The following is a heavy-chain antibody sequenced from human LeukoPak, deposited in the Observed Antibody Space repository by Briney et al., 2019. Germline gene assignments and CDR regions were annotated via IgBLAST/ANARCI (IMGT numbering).Heavy chain of an antibody. CDR1: GDSISSGSYY. Sequence: SQTLSLTCTVSGDSISSGSYYWSWIRQPAGKGLEWIGRIYTSGSTNYNPSLKTRVAISVDTSTNQFSLKLNSVTAADTAVYYCARHTGGYSYGSYYYYYYYMDVWGKGTTVTISS. J-gene: IGHJ6*03. V-gene: IGHV4-61*02. D-gene: IGHD5-18*01. CDR2: IYTSGST. CDR3: ARHTGGYSYGSYYYYYYYMDV.